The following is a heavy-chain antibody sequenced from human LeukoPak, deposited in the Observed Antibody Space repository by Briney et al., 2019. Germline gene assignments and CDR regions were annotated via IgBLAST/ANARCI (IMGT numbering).Heavy chain of an antibody. CDR1: GGSISSYY. CDR3: ATSDYGGNSVYFDY. Sequence: SETLSLTCTVSGGSISSYYWGWIRQPPGKGLEWIGSIYYSGSTYYNPSLKSRVTISVDTSKNQFSLKLSSVTAADTAVYYCATSDYGGNSVYFDYWGQGTLVTVSS. J-gene: IGHJ4*02. V-gene: IGHV4-39*07. CDR2: IYYSGST. D-gene: IGHD4-23*01.